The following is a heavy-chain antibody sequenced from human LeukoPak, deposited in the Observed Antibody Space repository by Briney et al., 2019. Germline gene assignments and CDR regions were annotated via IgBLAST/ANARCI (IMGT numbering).Heavy chain of an antibody. D-gene: IGHD3-22*01. CDR3: AKSSYYDSSGYYREYYFDY. Sequence: EGSLRLSCAASGFTFSSYAMSWVRQAPGKGLEWVSAISGGGGSTHYADSVKGRFTISRDNSKNTLYLQMSSLRAGDTAVYYCAKSSYYDSSGYYREYYFDYWGQGTLVTVSS. J-gene: IGHJ4*02. V-gene: IGHV3-23*01. CDR2: ISGGGGST. CDR1: GFTFSSYA.